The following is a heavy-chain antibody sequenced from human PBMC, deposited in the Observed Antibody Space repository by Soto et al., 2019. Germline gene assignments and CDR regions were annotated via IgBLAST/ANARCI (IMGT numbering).Heavy chain of an antibody. V-gene: IGHV1-18*01. CDR1: GYTFTSYG. Sequence: ASVKVSCKASGYTFTSYGISWVRQAPGQGLEWMGWISAYNGNTNYAQKLQGRVTMTTDTSTSTAYMELRNLRSDDTAVYYCARTSVVVINYYYYGMDVWGQGTTVTVSS. CDR2: ISAYNGNT. J-gene: IGHJ6*02. CDR3: ARTSVVVINYYYYGMDV. D-gene: IGHD3-22*01.